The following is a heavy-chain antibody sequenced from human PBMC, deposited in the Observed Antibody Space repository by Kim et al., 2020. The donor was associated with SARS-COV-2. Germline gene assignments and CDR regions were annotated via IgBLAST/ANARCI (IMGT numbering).Heavy chain of an antibody. V-gene: IGHV3-53*01. CDR2: IYSGGST. Sequence: GGSLRLSCAASGFTVSSNYMSWVRQAPGKGLEWVSVIYSGGSTYYADSVKGRFTISRDNSKNTLYLQMNSLRAEDTAVYYCVRIRFLEWPMDVWGQGTTVTVSS. J-gene: IGHJ6*02. CDR3: VRIRFLEWPMDV. D-gene: IGHD3-3*01. CDR1: GFTVSSNY.